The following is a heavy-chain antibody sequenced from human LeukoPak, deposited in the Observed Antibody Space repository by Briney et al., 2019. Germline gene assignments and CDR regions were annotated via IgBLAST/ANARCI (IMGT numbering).Heavy chain of an antibody. CDR2: ITGSGGST. D-gene: IGHD3-10*01. V-gene: IGHV3-23*01. J-gene: IGHJ6*03. Sequence: GGSLRLSCAASGFTFSNYGLSWVRQAPGKGLEWVSGITGSGGSTYYADSVKGRFTISRDNAKNTLYLQMNSLRAEDTAVYYCARGDYYGSGTYQRVYYYYYMDVWGKGTTVTISS. CDR3: ARGDYYGSGTYQRVYYYYYMDV. CDR1: GFTFSNYG.